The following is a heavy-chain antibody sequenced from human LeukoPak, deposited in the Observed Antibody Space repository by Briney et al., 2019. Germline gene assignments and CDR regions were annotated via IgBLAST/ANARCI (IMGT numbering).Heavy chain of an antibody. Sequence: PGGSLRLSCAASGFTFSNYPMSWVRQAPGKGLEWVSASGGGASTYYTDSVKGRFTISRDNSKNTLYLEMNTLNTEDTALYYCARDRSPLVGATRGSAFDLWGQGTMVTVSS. CDR1: GFTFSNYP. CDR3: ARDRSPLVGATRGSAFDL. J-gene: IGHJ3*01. V-gene: IGHV3-23*01. D-gene: IGHD1-26*01. CDR2: SGGGAST.